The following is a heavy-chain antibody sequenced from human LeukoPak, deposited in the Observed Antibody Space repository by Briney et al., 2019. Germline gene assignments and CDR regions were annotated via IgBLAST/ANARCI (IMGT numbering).Heavy chain of an antibody. Sequence: GGSLRLSCEASGFSFSSYAMTWVRQAPGKGLEWVSSISSSSSYIYYADSVKGRFTISRDNAKNSLYLQMNSLRAEDTAVYYCARESPRYDFWSGYIPLWGQGTLVTVSS. CDR3: ARESPRYDFWSGYIPL. V-gene: IGHV3-21*01. CDR2: ISSSSSYI. CDR1: GFSFSSYA. D-gene: IGHD3-3*01. J-gene: IGHJ4*02.